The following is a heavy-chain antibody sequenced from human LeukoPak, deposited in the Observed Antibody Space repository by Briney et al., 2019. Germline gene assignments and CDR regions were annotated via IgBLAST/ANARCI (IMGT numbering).Heavy chain of an antibody. CDR2: IYHSGST. CDR1: GGSISSGGYS. D-gene: IGHD1-1*01. CDR3: ARVDWNYFDY. Sequence: PSQTLSLTRAVSGGSISSGGYSWSWIRQPPGKGLEWIGYIYHSGSTYYNPSLKSRVTISVDRSKNQFSLKLSSVTAADTAVYYCARVDWNYFDYWGQGTLVTVSS. J-gene: IGHJ4*02. V-gene: IGHV4-30-2*01.